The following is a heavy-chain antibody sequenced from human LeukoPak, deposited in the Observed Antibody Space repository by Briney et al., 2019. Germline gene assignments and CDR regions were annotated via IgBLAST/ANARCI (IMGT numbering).Heavy chain of an antibody. D-gene: IGHD4-11*01. J-gene: IGHJ4*02. CDR3: ARGIWSTTVTAYYLDY. CDR2: ISYDGTNI. V-gene: IGHV3-30*04. CDR1: GFTFSSYA. Sequence: PGRSLRLSCAASGFTFSSYAMHWVRQAPGKGLEWVAVISYDGTNIYYADSVKGRFTISRDNSKNTLYLQMNSLRSDDMAVYYCARGIWSTTVTAYYLDYWGQGTLVTVSS.